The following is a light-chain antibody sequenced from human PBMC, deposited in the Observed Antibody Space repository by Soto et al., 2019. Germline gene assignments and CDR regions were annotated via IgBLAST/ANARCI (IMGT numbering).Light chain of an antibody. V-gene: IGLV1-40*01. Sequence: QSVLTQPPSVSGAPGQRVTISCTGSSSNIGAGYDVHWYQQLPGTAPKLLIYGSRNRPSGVPDRFSGSKSGTSASLAITGLQAEDEADYYCQSYDSSSFGGGTKLTVL. J-gene: IGLJ3*02. CDR3: QSYDSSS. CDR2: GSR. CDR1: SSNIGAGYD.